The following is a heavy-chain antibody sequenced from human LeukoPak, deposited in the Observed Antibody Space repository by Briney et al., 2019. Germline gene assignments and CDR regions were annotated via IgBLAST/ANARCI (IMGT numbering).Heavy chain of an antibody. J-gene: IGHJ5*02. CDR1: GYTFTSYG. D-gene: IGHD3-16*01. Sequence: ASVKVSCKASGYTFTSYGISWVRQAPGQGLEWMGWINPNSGGTNYAQKFQGWVTMTRDTSISTAYMEPSRLTSDDTAVYYCARGLGETFDPWGQGTLVTVSS. V-gene: IGHV1-2*04. CDR2: INPNSGGT. CDR3: ARGLGETFDP.